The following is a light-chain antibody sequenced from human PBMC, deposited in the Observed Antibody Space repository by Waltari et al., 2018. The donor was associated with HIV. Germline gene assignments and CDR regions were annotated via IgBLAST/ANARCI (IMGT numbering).Light chain of an antibody. V-gene: IGLV1-44*01. CDR1: SSNIGRNT. CDR3: GVWDDSLSGQAV. CDR2: GDH. Sequence: QSVLTQPDSVSGTPGQRVTISCSGSSSNIGRNTVSWYQQLPGAAPKLFIFGDHLRPSGVPDRFSGSKSGTSASLAITGLQVEDEAVYFCGVWDDSLSGQAVFGGGTILTVL. J-gene: IGLJ2*01.